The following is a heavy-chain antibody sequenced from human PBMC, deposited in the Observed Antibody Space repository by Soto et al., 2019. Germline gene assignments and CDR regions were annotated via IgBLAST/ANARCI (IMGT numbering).Heavy chain of an antibody. V-gene: IGHV1-3*01. D-gene: IGHD3-10*01. CDR2: INAGNGNT. Sequence: QVQLVQSGAEVKKPGASVKVSCKASGYTFTSYAMHWLRQAPGQRLEWMGWINAGNGNTKYSQKFQGRVTITRDTSASTAYMELSSLRSEDTAVYYCARDPRYGSGSYYFFDYWGQGTLVTVSS. CDR3: ARDPRYGSGSYYFFDY. CDR1: GYTFTSYA. J-gene: IGHJ4*02.